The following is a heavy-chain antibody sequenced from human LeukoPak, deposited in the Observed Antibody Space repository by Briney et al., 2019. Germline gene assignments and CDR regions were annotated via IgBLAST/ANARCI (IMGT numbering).Heavy chain of an antibody. D-gene: IGHD3-9*01. CDR1: GGSISSYY. CDR3: ARLEGHDILTGYYPDY. V-gene: IGHV4-59*08. J-gene: IGHJ4*02. CDR2: IYYSGST. Sequence: SETLSLTCTVSGGSISSYYWSWIRQPPGKGLEWIGYIYYSGSTNYNPSLKSRVTISVDTSKNQFSLKLSSVTAADTAVYYCARLEGHDILTGYYPDYWGQGTLVTASS.